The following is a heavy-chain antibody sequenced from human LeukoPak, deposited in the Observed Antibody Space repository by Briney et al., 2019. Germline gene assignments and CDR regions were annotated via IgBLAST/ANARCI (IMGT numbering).Heavy chain of an antibody. CDR1: GFTFSSAW. CDR2: ISGSGGST. D-gene: IGHD3-22*01. J-gene: IGHJ4*02. CDR3: AKAFYYDSS. V-gene: IGHV3-23*01. Sequence: PGGSLRLSCVASGFTFSSAWMNWVRQAPGKGLEWVSAISGSGGSTYYADSVKGRFTISRDNSKNTLYLQMNSLRAEDTAVYYCAKAFYYDSSWGQGTLVTVSS.